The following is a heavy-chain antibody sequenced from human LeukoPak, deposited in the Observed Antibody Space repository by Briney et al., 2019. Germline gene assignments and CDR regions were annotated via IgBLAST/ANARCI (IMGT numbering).Heavy chain of an antibody. CDR2: IYWNDDK. V-gene: IGHV2-5*01. CDR3: ARMYDILTGYPLSFDY. CDR1: GFSLSTSGVG. J-gene: IGHJ4*02. D-gene: IGHD3-9*01. Sequence: SGPTLVKPTQTLTLTCTFSGFSLSTSGVGVGWIRQPPGKALEWLALIYWNDDKRYSPSLKSRLTITKDTSKNQVVLTMTNMDPVDTATYYCARMYDILTGYPLSFDYWGQGTLVTVSS.